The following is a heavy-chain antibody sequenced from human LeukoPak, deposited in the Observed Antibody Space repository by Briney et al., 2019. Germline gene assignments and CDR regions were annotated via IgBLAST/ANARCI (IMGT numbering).Heavy chain of an antibody. CDR3: AKARGYSGYDYFDC. CDR1: GASVSDYH. J-gene: IGHJ4*01. V-gene: IGHV4-59*02. Sequence: SETLSLTCSVSGASVSDYHCNWIRQPPGKGLEWIGYVYNSGITNYNPSLRSRVTISVDTSKNQFSLKLNSVTAADTAVYYCAKARGYSGYDYFDCWGHGALVTVSS. CDR2: VYNSGIT. D-gene: IGHD5-12*01.